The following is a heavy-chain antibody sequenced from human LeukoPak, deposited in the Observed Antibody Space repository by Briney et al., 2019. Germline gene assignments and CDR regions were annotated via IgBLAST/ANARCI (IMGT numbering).Heavy chain of an antibody. CDR1: GLTFSHSW. D-gene: IGHD3-10*01. Sequence: PGRSLRLSCVVAGLTFSHSWVGCVRQDPGKGLEWVAFIKLDGSETSYVDSVKGRFSISRINAKNSLYLQMNSLRDGDTVVYYCATRGHLSWFGALRHWSQGTLVTVSS. CDR2: IKLDGSET. V-gene: IGHV3-7*01. J-gene: IGHJ4*02. CDR3: ATRGHLSWFGALRH.